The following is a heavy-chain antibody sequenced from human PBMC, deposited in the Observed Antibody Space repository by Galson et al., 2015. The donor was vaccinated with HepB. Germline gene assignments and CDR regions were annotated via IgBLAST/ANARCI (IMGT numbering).Heavy chain of an antibody. J-gene: IGHJ6*02. CDR1: GGSISSSSYY. D-gene: IGHD4-17*01. CDR3: ARTLYGVGLGYYYYGMDV. V-gene: IGHV4-39*01. Sequence: ETLSLTCTVSGGSISSSSYYWGWIRQPPGKGLEWIGSIYYSGSTYYNPSLKSRVTISVDTSKNQFSLKLSSVTAADTAVYYCARTLYGVGLGYYYYGMDVWGQGTTVTVSS. CDR2: IYYSGST.